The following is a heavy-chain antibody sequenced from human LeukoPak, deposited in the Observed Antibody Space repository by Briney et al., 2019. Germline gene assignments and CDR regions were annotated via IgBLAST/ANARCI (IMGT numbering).Heavy chain of an antibody. Sequence: PSETLSLTCSVSGVSIFSYYWNWIRQPPGKGLEWIGYVHYSGSTNYNPSLKSRVTVSVDTSKSQFSLKLSSATAADTAVYYCATGRSIRYFDYWGQGTLLTASS. V-gene: IGHV4-59*08. CDR1: GVSIFSYY. D-gene: IGHD3-9*01. CDR2: VHYSGST. J-gene: IGHJ4*02. CDR3: ATGRSIRYFDY.